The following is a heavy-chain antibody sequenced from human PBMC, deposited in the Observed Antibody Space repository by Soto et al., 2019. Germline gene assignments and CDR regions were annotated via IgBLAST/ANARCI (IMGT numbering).Heavy chain of an antibody. CDR3: ARAVEPKRYDFWSGYSGMDV. CDR1: GGSISSYY. D-gene: IGHD3-3*01. J-gene: IGHJ6*02. Sequence: PSETLSLTCTVSGGSISSYYWSWIRQPAGKGLEWIGRIYTSGSTNYNPSLKSRVTMSVDTSKNQFSLKLSSVTAADTAVYYCARAVEPKRYDFWSGYSGMDVWGQGTTVTVSS. CDR2: IYTSGST. V-gene: IGHV4-4*07.